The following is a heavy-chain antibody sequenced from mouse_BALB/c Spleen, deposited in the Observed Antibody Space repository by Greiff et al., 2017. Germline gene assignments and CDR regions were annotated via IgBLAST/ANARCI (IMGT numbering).Heavy chain of an antibody. J-gene: IGHJ1*01. CDR2: ISSGGSYT. Sequence: EVKLMESGGDLVKPGGSLKLSCAASGFTFSSYGMSWVRQTPDKRLEWVATISSGGSYTYYPDSVKGRFTISRDNAKNTLYLQMSSLKSEDTAMYYCARFFDVWGAGTTVTVSS. V-gene: IGHV5-6*01. CDR3: ARFFDV. CDR1: GFTFSSYG.